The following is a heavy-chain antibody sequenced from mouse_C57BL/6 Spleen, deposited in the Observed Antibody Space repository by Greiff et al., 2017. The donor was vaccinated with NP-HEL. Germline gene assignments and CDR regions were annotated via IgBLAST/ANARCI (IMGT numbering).Heavy chain of an antibody. CDR3: ARNYYYGSSYCFDY. CDR1: GYTFTSYW. Sequence: VQLQQSGAELVKPGASVKLSCKASGYTFTSYWMQWVKQRPGQGLEWIGEIDPSDSYTNYNQKFQGKATLTVDTSSSTAYMQLSSLTSEDSAVYYWARNYYYGSSYCFDYWGQGTTLTDSS. D-gene: IGHD1-1*01. J-gene: IGHJ2*01. V-gene: IGHV1-50*01. CDR2: IDPSDSYT.